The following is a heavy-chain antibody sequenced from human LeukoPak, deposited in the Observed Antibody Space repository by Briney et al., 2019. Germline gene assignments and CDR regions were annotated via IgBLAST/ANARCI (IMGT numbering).Heavy chain of an antibody. D-gene: IGHD2-2*01. Sequence: GGSLRLSYAASGFTFSSYRMHWVRQAPGKGPVWVSRISGDASSTDYAEAVKGRFTISRDNAKNTLYLQMNSLRAEDTAVYFCGRSSYHSEYWGQGTLVTVSS. CDR2: ISGDASST. J-gene: IGHJ4*02. CDR3: GRSSYHSEY. CDR1: GFTFSSYR. V-gene: IGHV3-74*01.